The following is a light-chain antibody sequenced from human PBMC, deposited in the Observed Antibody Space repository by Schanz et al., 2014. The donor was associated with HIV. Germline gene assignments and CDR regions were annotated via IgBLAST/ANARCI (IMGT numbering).Light chain of an antibody. J-gene: IGLJ2*01. CDR1: TGPVTSGHY. V-gene: IGLV7-46*01. CDR2: DTS. CDR3: FLAFSGARV. Sequence: QTVVTQEPSLTVSPGGTVTLTCGSSTGPVTSGHYPYWFQQKPGQAPRTLIYDTSNKHSWTPARFSASLLGGNAALTLSGAQPEDEADYYCFLAFSGARVFGGGTKLTVL.